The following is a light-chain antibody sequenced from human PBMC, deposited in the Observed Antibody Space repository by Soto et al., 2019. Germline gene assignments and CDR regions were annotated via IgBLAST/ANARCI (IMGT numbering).Light chain of an antibody. CDR3: HQYGGSPTLT. J-gene: IGKJ4*01. CDR2: GAS. CDR1: QSISSSY. V-gene: IGKV3-20*01. Sequence: EIVLTQSPGTLSLSPGERATLSCRASQSISSSYLAWYQQKPGQAPRLLIYGASSRATGIPDRFSGSGSGTDFTLNITRLEHEDFAVYYCHQYGGSPTLTFGGGTKVEIK.